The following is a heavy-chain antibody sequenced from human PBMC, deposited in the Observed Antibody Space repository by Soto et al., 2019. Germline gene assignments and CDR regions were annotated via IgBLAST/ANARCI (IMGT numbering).Heavy chain of an antibody. D-gene: IGHD5-18*01. Sequence: GGSLRLSCAASGFTVSSNYMSWVRQAPGKGLEWVSVIYSGGSTYYADSVKGRFTISRHNSKNTLYLQMDSLRAEDTAVYYCARSVDTAMVSFFYFDYWGQGTLVTVSS. CDR3: ARSVDTAMVSFFYFDY. V-gene: IGHV3-53*04. CDR2: IYSGGST. CDR1: GFTVSSNY. J-gene: IGHJ4*02.